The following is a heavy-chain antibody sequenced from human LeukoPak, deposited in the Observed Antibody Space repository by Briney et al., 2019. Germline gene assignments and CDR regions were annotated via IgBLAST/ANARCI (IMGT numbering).Heavy chain of an antibody. CDR2: ST. V-gene: IGHV4-34*01. CDR3: ARGPSSDIVVVVAALQYYFDY. D-gene: IGHD2-15*01. Sequence: STNYNPSLKSRVTISVDTSKNQFSLKLSSVTAADTAVYYCARGPSSDIVVVVAALQYYFDYWGQGTLVTVSS. J-gene: IGHJ4*02.